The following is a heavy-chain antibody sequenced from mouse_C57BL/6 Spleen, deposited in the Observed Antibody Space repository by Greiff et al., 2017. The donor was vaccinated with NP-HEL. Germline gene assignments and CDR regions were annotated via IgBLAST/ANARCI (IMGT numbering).Heavy chain of an antibody. CDR3: ARHEADIYYYGSSYESYFDY. J-gene: IGHJ2*01. Sequence: VQLQQSGAELVKPGASVKLSCKASGYTFTEYTIHWVKQRSGQGLEWIGWVYPGSGSIKYNEKFKDKATLTADKSSSTVYMELSRLTSEDSAVYFCARHEADIYYYGSSYESYFDYWGQGTTLTVSS. CDR1: GYTFTEYT. CDR2: VYPGSGSI. D-gene: IGHD1-1*01. V-gene: IGHV1-62-2*01.